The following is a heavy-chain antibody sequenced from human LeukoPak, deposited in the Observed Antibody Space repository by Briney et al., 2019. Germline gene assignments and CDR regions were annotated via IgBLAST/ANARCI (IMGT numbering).Heavy chain of an antibody. CDR2: IYYSGST. CDR1: GGSISSGGYY. CDR3: ARDPMVRGVGTFDY. J-gene: IGHJ4*02. V-gene: IGHV4-61*08. Sequence: SETLSLTCTVSGGSISSGGYYWSWIRQHPGKGLEWIGYIYYSGSTNYNPSLKSRVTISVDTSKNQFSLKLSSVTAADTAVYYCARDPMVRGVGTFDYWGQGTLVTVSS. D-gene: IGHD3-10*01.